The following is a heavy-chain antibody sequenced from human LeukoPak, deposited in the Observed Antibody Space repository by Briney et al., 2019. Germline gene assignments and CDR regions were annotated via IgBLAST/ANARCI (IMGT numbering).Heavy chain of an antibody. CDR1: GFTVSGNY. CDR2: IYIGGNT. V-gene: IGHV3-53*01. Sequence: PGGSLRLSCAASGFTVSGNYMSWVRQAPGKGLEWVSLIYIGGNTYYVDSVKGRFTISRDNAKNSLYLQMNSLRAEDTAVYYCAELSITMIGGVWGKGTTVTISS. CDR3: AELSITMIGGV. J-gene: IGHJ6*04. D-gene: IGHD3-10*02.